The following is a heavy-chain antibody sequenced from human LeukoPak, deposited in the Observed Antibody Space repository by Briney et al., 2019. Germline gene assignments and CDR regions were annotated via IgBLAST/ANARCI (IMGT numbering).Heavy chain of an antibody. D-gene: IGHD3-9*01. V-gene: IGHV3-21*06. CDR2: IHSGGSDV. CDR3: ARGHYDILTGNYKWTPDY. J-gene: IGHJ4*02. Sequence: GGSLRLSCAASGFTFSSYKMNWLRQAPGRGLEWVSSIHSGGSDVYYADSVKGRFTVSRDNAKNSLFLQMNSLRAEDTALYYCARGHYDILTGNYKWTPDYWGQGTLVSVSS. CDR1: GFTFSSYK.